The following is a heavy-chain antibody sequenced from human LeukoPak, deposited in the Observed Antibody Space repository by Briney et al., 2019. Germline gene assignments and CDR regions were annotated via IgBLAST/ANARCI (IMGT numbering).Heavy chain of an antibody. CDR1: GFIFSGYA. D-gene: IGHD2-21*01. V-gene: IGHV3-23*01. CDR3: ARSNGIARLDY. J-gene: IGHJ4*02. Sequence: GGSLRLACPPSGFIFSGYAISWVRQPPGKGLEWVSAISASGGQTYYADSGEGRFSISRDNSKNTLCLQMNRLRGDDTARYDCARSNGIARLDYWGQGTLVTVSS. CDR2: ISASGGQT.